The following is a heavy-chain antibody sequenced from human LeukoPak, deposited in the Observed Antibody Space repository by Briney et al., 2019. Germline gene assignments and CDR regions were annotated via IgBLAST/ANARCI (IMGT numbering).Heavy chain of an antibody. CDR2: INHSGST. Sequence: TSETLSLTCAVYGGSFSGYYWSWIRQPPGKGLEWIGEINHSGSTNYNPSLKGRVTISVDTSKNQFSLKLSSVTAADTAVYYCASAATLGAWGQGTLVTVSS. CDR3: ASAATLGA. J-gene: IGHJ4*02. V-gene: IGHV4-34*01. D-gene: IGHD1-26*01. CDR1: GGSFSGYY.